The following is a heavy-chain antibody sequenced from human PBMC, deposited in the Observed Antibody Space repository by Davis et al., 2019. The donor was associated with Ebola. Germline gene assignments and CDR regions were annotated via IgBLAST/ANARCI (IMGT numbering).Heavy chain of an antibody. J-gene: IGHJ1*01. CDR2: ISSGGAYQ. CDR1: GLTFSTYG. V-gene: IGHV3-21*01. CDR3: TKDLIPRHSFPPHNY. Sequence: GESLKISCAASGLTFSTYGMSWVRQAPGKGLEWVATISSGGAYQLYADSVKGRFTISRDNAKGSVFLQLNGLRLEDTAMYYCTKDLIPRHSFPPHNYWGPGTLVTVSS. D-gene: IGHD2-21*01.